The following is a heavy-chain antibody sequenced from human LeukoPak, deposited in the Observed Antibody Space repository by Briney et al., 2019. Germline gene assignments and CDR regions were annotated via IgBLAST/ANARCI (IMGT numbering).Heavy chain of an antibody. V-gene: IGHV4-61*02. CDR3: ARVSSSWYWFDP. J-gene: IGHJ5*02. Sequence: SQTLSLTCTVSGFSISSCSYHWRWIRQPAGKGREGIVRIYTSGSTNYNPSLESRVTISVDTSKNQFSLKLSSVTAADTAVYYCARVSSSWYWFDPWGQGTLVTVSS. CDR2: IYTSGST. D-gene: IGHD6-13*01. CDR1: GFSISSCSYH.